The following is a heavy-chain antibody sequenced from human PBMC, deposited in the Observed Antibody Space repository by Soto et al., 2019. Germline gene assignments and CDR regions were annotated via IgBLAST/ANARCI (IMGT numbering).Heavy chain of an antibody. Sequence: GASVKVSCKVSGYTLTELSMHWVRQAPGKGLEWMGGFDPEDGETIYAQKFQGRVTMTEDTSTDTAYMELSSLRSDDTAVYYCATRGPNYYDSSGYYHNFDYWGQGTLVTVSS. CDR1: GYTLTELS. V-gene: IGHV1-24*01. CDR3: ATRGPNYYDSSGYYHNFDY. D-gene: IGHD3-22*01. J-gene: IGHJ4*02. CDR2: FDPEDGET.